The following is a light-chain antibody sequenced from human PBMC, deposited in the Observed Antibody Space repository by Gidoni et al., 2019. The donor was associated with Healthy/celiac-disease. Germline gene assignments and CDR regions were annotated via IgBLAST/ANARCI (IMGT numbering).Light chain of an antibody. CDR3: QQSYSTPF. CDR2: AAS. V-gene: IGKV1-39*01. Sequence: DIQMTQSPSSLSASVGDRVTIPCRASQSISNFLNWYQQKPGKAHKLLIYAASSLQSGVPSRFSGSGSGTDFTLTISSLQPEDFATYYCQQSYSTPFFGQGTKLEIK. J-gene: IGKJ2*01. CDR1: QSISNF.